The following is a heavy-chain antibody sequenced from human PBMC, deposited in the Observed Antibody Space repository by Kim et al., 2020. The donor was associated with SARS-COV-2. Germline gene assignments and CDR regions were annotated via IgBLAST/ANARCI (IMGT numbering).Heavy chain of an antibody. CDR3: ARPLRYFDWSPNPFDAFDI. D-gene: IGHD3-9*01. Sequence: RVNISVDTSKNQFSLKLSSVTAADTAVYYCARPLRYFDWSPNPFDAFDIWGQGTMVTVSS. V-gene: IGHV4-39*01. J-gene: IGHJ3*02.